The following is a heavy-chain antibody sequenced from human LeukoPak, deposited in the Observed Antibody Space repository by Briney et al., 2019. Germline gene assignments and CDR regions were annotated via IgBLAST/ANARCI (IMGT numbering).Heavy chain of an antibody. Sequence: GSLRLSCAASGFTFSDYYMSWIRQPPGKGLEWIGEINHSGSTNYNPSLKSRVTISVDTSKDQFSLKLSSVTAADTAVYYCARGRKLPALDFDYWGQGTLVTVSS. CDR1: GFTFSDYY. CDR2: INHSGST. CDR3: ARGRKLPALDFDY. V-gene: IGHV4-34*01. J-gene: IGHJ4*02. D-gene: IGHD1-1*01.